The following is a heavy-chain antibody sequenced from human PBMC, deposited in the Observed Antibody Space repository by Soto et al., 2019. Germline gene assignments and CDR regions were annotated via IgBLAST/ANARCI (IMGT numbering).Heavy chain of an antibody. J-gene: IGHJ6*02. CDR3: ARGDYSNYGTYGMDV. CDR1: GGSISSGGYS. CDR2: IYHSGST. V-gene: IGHV4-30-2*01. D-gene: IGHD4-4*01. Sequence: SETLSLTCAVSGGSISSGGYSWSWIRQPPGKGLEWIGYIYHSGSTYYNPSLKSRVTISVDRSKNQFSLKLSSVTAADTAVYYCARGDYSNYGTYGMDVWGQGTTVTVSS.